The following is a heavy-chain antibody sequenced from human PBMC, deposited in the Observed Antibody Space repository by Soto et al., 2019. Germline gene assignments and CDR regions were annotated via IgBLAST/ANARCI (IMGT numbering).Heavy chain of an antibody. CDR1: GYSFTSYW. J-gene: IGHJ4*01. D-gene: IGHD4-17*01. V-gene: IGHV5-51*01. CDR3: ARWAEGVTTPHFDY. Sequence: GESLKISCKGYGYSFTSYWMAWVRQMPGKGLEWMGIIYPDDSDIRYSPSFQGQVTISADKSISTAYLQWSSLKASDTAMYYCARWAEGVTTPHFDYWGQGTLVTVS. CDR2: IYPDDSDI.